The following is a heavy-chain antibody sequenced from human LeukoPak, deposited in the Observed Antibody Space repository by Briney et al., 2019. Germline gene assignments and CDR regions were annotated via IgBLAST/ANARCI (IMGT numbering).Heavy chain of an antibody. V-gene: IGHV3-23*01. CDR2: LRGDGET. CDR1: VFSFSHYA. J-gene: IGHJ4*02. D-gene: IGHD2-2*03. Sequence: GVSLRLSCAASVFSFSHYAMIWVRQAPTRGLEWVSSLRGDGETFYADSVKCRFTLSRDDSMNTVFLQLNNLRVDDTGVYYRARASWISSADAVWWGQGTLVTVSS. CDR3: ARASWISSADAVW.